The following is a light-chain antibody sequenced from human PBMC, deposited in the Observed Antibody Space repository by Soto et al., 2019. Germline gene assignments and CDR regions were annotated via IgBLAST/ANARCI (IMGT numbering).Light chain of an antibody. CDR3: QQANSFPIT. CDR1: ESISSW. J-gene: IGKJ5*01. V-gene: IGKV1-12*01. Sequence: DIQMTQSPSSLSASVGDTVTITCRASESISSWLAWYQEKPGKAPNLLIYAASSLQSGVPSRFSGSGSGTDFTLTISSLQPEDFATYYCQQANSFPITFGQGTRLEIK. CDR2: AAS.